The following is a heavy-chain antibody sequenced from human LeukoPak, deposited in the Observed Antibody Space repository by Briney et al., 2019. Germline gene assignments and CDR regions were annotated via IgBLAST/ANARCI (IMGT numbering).Heavy chain of an antibody. CDR2: ISHSGST. CDR1: GGSFNGYY. D-gene: IGHD2-2*01. CDR3: ARQAQVPAHFMDV. J-gene: IGHJ6*03. V-gene: IGHV4-34*01. Sequence: PSETLSLTCAVYGGSFNGYYWSWIRQPPRMGLVWIGEISHSGSTNYNSSLKSRVTISVDTSKNQFSLRLSSVTAADTAVYYCARQAQVPAHFMDVWGKGTTVTVSS.